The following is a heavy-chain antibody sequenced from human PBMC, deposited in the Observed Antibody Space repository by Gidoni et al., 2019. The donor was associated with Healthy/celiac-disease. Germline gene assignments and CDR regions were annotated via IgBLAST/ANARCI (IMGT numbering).Heavy chain of an antibody. CDR3: ARSYSRTYYYYGMDV. Sequence: QVQLVQSGAEVKKPGSSVKASCKASEGTFSCYAISWVRQATGHCLEWMGGIIHIFGTANYAQEFQGRVTITADESTSTAYMELSSLRSEDTAVYYCARSYSRTYYYYGMDVWGQGTTVTVSS. CDR2: IIHIFGTA. V-gene: IGHV1-69*01. CDR1: EGTFSCYA. J-gene: IGHJ6*02. D-gene: IGHD4-4*01.